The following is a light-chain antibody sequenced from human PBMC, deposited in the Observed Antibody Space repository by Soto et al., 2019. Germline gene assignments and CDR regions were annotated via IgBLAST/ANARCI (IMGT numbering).Light chain of an antibody. Sequence: RVRTQSPGTLSVSTGERVTFSCRASQSVSSNLAWYQQKPGQTPRLLIYGASTRATGSPDRFSGSGSGTEFTLTISSLQSEDFADYYCQQYQNWPLITFGQGTRLEI. CDR3: QQYQNWPLIT. V-gene: IGKV3-15*01. J-gene: IGKJ5*01. CDR2: GAS. CDR1: QSVSSN.